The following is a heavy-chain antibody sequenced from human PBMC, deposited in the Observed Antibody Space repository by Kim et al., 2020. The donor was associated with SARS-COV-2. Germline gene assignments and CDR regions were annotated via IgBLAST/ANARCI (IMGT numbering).Heavy chain of an antibody. D-gene: IGHD4-17*01. CDR1: GGSFSGYY. J-gene: IGHJ4*02. CDR3: ARRLGDGGYDY. Sequence: SETLSLTCAVYGGSFSGYYGSWIRQPPGKGLEWIGEINHSGSTNYNPSLKSRVTISVDTSKNQFSLKLSSVTAADTAVYYCARRLGDGGYDYWGQGTLVTVSS. CDR2: INHSGST. V-gene: IGHV4-34*01.